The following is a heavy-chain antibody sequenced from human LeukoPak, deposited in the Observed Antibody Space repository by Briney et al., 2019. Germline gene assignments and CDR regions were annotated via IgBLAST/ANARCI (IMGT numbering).Heavy chain of an antibody. CDR1: EFNFFSYG. CDR2: IFTDGTTT. V-gene: IGHV3-74*01. Sequence: GGSLRLSCVASEFNFFSYGMQWVRQAPGKGLVWVSRIFTDGTTTSYADSVKGRFTISRDNAKNTLYLQMNSLRAEDTAVYYCARELPREVTLDYWGQGTLVTVS. J-gene: IGHJ4*01. CDR3: ARELPREVTLDY. D-gene: IGHD2-21*02.